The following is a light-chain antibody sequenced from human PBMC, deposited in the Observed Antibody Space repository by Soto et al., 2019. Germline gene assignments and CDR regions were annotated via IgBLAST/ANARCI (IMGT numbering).Light chain of an antibody. Sequence: DIQMTQSPSSLAASVGDRVTITCRASQGIIDYLAWYQQKPGKAPKLLIYAASTLQSGVPSRFSGSGAGTDFNLTITSLQPEDVATYYCQKYNSAPRTFGQGTNVEIK. CDR1: QGIIDY. J-gene: IGKJ1*01. CDR2: AAS. V-gene: IGKV1-27*01. CDR3: QKYNSAPRT.